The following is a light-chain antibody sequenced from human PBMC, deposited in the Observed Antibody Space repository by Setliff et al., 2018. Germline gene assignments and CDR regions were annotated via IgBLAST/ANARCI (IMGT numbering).Light chain of an antibody. CDR3: CSYAGSGTFYV. Sequence: QCVLTQPASVSGSPGQSITISCSGTSSDVGSYDLVPWYQQHPGKAPKLIIYAVSDRPSGVSNRFSGSKSGNTASLSISGLEAEDEADYYCCSYAGSGTFYVFGTGTKVTVL. J-gene: IGLJ1*01. CDR1: SSDVGSYDL. CDR2: AVS. V-gene: IGLV2-23*02.